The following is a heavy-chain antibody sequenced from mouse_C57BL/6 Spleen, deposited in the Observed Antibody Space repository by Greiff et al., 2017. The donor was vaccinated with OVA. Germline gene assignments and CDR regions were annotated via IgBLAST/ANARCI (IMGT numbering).Heavy chain of an antibody. D-gene: IGHD1-1*01. CDR3: TQGTTVVATNY. Sequence: VQLQQSGAELVRPGASVKLSCTASGFNIKDDYMHWVKQRPEQGLEWIGWIDPENGDTEYASKFQGKATIPADTSSNTAYLQLSSLTSEDTAVYYCTQGTTVVATNYWGQGTTLTVSS. V-gene: IGHV14-4*01. J-gene: IGHJ2*01. CDR1: GFNIKDDY. CDR2: IDPENGDT.